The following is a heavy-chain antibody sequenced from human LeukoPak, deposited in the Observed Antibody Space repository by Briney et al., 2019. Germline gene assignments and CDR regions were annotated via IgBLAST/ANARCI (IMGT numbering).Heavy chain of an antibody. J-gene: IGHJ4*02. CDR1: GFTFSSYA. CDR3: AKDEDYYDSSGYYDSFDY. V-gene: IGHV3-23*01. Sequence: PGGSLRLSCAASGFTFSSYAMSWVRQAPGKGLEWVSAISGSGGSTYYADSVKGRFTISRDNSKNTLYLQMNSLRAEDTAVYYCAKDEDYYDSSGYYDSFDYWGQGTLVTVSS. CDR2: ISGSGGST. D-gene: IGHD3-22*01.